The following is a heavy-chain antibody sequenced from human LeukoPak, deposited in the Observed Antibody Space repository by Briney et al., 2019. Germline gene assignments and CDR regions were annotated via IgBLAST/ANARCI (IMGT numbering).Heavy chain of an antibody. CDR3: AKVYVVSWCAYDH. CDR1: GFTFDDYA. V-gene: IGHV3-43*02. CDR2: ISGDGGTT. J-gene: IGHJ4*02. D-gene: IGHD6-13*01. Sequence: QTGGSLRLSCTASGFTFDDYAMHWVRQAPAKGLEWVSLISGDGGTTDYADSVKGRFTISRDNRRNSLYLHMNSLRTEDTALYFCAKVYVVSWCAYDHWGQGTLVTVSS.